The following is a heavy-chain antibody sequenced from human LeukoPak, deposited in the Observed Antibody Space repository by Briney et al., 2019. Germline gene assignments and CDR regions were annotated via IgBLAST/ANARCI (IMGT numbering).Heavy chain of an antibody. CDR1: GFTFSTYS. Sequence: GGSLRLSCAASGFTFSTYSMNWVRQAPGKGLEWVSYISSDRKTIYYADSVKGRFTISRDNAKNSLYLQMNSLRVEDTAMYYCATPFDYWGQGTLVTVSS. J-gene: IGHJ4*02. CDR2: ISSDRKTI. CDR3: ATPFDY. V-gene: IGHV3-48*01.